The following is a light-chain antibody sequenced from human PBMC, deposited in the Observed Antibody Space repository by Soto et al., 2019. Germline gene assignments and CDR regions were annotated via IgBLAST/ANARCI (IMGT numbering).Light chain of an antibody. Sequence: DIKLTQSPSALSASGGDRVTITCRASQSISNYLAWYQQKPGKAPKLVIHAASSLQSGVPSRFSGSGSGTDFTLTISSLQPEDFATYYCQQSYSTPRTFGQGTKVDIK. J-gene: IGKJ1*01. V-gene: IGKV1-39*01. CDR3: QQSYSTPRT. CDR2: AAS. CDR1: QSISNY.